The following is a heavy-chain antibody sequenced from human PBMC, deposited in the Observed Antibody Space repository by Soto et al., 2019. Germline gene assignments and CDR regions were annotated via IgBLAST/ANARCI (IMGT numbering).Heavy chain of an antibody. CDR2: ILPILGTT. V-gene: IGHV1-69*10. D-gene: IGHD6-13*01. Sequence: SVKVSCKASGDTFSTYAINWVRQAPGQGLEWMGGILPILGTTNYAQKFQARVTIAADKSTNTAYMGLSSLSSEDTAVYYCARGGYSSSYRFDYWGQGTLVTVSS. J-gene: IGHJ4*02. CDR1: GDTFSTYA. CDR3: ARGGYSSSYRFDY.